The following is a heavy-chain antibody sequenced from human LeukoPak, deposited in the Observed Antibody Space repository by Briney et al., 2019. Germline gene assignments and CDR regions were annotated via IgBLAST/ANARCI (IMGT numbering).Heavy chain of an antibody. CDR3: ARFLGYYYDSSGPAQGWFDP. CDR1: GYTFTSYG. J-gene: IGHJ5*02. CDR2: ISAYNGNT. D-gene: IGHD3-22*01. Sequence: ASVKVSCKASGYTFTSYGISWVRQAPGQGLEWMGWISAYNGNTNYAQKLQGRVTMTTDTSTSTAHMELRSLRSDDTAVYYCARFLGYYYDSSGPAQGWFDPWGQGTLVTVSS. V-gene: IGHV1-18*01.